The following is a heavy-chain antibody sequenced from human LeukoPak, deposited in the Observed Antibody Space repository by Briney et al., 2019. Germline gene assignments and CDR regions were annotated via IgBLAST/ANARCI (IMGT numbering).Heavy chain of an antibody. J-gene: IGHJ4*02. Sequence: TGGSLRLSCAASGFTFSSYSMNWVRQAPGKGLEWVSSISSSGSYIYYADSVKGRFTISRDNAKNSLYLQMNSLRAEDTAVYYCASIAAEDYWGQGTLVTVSS. D-gene: IGHD6-6*01. V-gene: IGHV3-21*01. CDR1: GFTFSSYS. CDR3: ASIAAEDY. CDR2: ISSSGSYI.